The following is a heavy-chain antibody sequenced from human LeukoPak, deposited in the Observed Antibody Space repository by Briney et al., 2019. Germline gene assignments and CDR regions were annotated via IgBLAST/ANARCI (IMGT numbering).Heavy chain of an antibody. D-gene: IGHD2-15*01. Sequence: PSETLSLTCTVSGGSISSYYWSWIRQPPGKGLEWIGYIYYSGSTNYNPSLKSRVTISVYTSKNQFSLKLRSVTAADTAVYYCARVTGYVIEDNFDYWGQGTLVTVSS. CDR1: GGSISSYY. CDR3: ARVTGYVIEDNFDY. V-gene: IGHV4-59*01. CDR2: IYYSGST. J-gene: IGHJ4*02.